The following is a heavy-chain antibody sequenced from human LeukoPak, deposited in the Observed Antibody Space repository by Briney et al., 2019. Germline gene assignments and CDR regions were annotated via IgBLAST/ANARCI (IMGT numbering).Heavy chain of an antibody. V-gene: IGHV3-23*01. Sequence: GGSLRLSCAASGFSFSSYVMSWVRQAPGKGLEWVSDIGVRGDDTYYADSVKGRFTISRDNSDNTLYLQMNSLRAEDTAIYYCAKCHIRMSTVCFFDAWGQGTRVTVSS. CDR1: GFSFSSYV. J-gene: IGHJ4*02. D-gene: IGHD5/OR15-5a*01. CDR2: IGVRGDDT. CDR3: AKCHIRMSTVCFFDA.